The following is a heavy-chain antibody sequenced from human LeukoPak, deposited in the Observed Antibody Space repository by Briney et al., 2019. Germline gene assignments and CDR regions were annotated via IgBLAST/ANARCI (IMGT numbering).Heavy chain of an antibody. D-gene: IGHD2-15*01. J-gene: IGHJ4*02. Sequence: SQTLSLTCAISGDSVSSNSAAWNWLRQSPSRGLEWLGRTYYRSKWYNDYAVSVKSRITINPDTSKNQFSLQLNSVTPEDTAVYYCARGDAGSGGSCYSCHFDYWGQGTLVTVSS. CDR3: ARGDAGSGGSCYSCHFDY. V-gene: IGHV6-1*01. CDR2: TYYRSKWYN. CDR1: GDSVSSNSAA.